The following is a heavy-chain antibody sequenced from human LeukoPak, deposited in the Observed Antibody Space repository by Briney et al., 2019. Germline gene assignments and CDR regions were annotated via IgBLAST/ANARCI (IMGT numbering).Heavy chain of an antibody. J-gene: IGHJ4*02. CDR3: ARGDTQSKYRQFDS. V-gene: IGHV3-7*04. D-gene: IGHD3-16*02. CDR2: IKQDGSEK. CDR1: GFTFDTYW. Sequence: GGSLRLSCAASGFTFDTYWMSWVRQAPGKGLEWVANIKQDGSEKDYVDSVKGRFTISRDNAKNSLYLQMNSLRAEDTGVYYCARGDTQSKYRQFDSWGQGSLVIVSS.